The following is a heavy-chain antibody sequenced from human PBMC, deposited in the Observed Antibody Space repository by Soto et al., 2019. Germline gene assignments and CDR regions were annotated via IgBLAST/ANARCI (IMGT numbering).Heavy chain of an antibody. Sequence: PSETLSLTCTVSGGPISSYYWSWIRQPPGKGLEWIGYIYYSGSTNYNPSLKSRVTISVDTSKNQFSLKLSSVTAADTAVYYCARDTNVGAEDYFDYWGQGTLVTVSS. V-gene: IGHV4-59*01. J-gene: IGHJ4*02. D-gene: IGHD1-26*01. CDR3: ARDTNVGAEDYFDY. CDR1: GGPISSYY. CDR2: IYYSGST.